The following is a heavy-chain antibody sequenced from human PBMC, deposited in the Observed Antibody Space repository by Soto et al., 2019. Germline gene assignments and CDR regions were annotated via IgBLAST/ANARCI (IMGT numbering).Heavy chain of an antibody. CDR3: QSKKIDDFDN. CDR1: GFTFSSYA. CDR2: ISGSDGST. D-gene: IGHD4-4*01. V-gene: IGHV3-23*01. J-gene: IGHJ4*02. Sequence: GGSLRLSGAASGFTFSSYAMSWVRQAPGKGLEWVSAISGSDGSTYYADSVKGRFSLSRDNSKNSLYLEKISLRPDETALYYCQSKKIDDFDNWGQGTLVTVTS.